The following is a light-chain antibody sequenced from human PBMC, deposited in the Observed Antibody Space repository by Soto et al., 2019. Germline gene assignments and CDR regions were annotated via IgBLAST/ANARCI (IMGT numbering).Light chain of an antibody. CDR2: DVS. J-gene: IGLJ2*01. CDR3: SSYTSSSPVV. Sequence: QSALTQPASVSGSPGQSITISCTGTSIDVGGYNYVSWYQHHPGKAPKLMIYDVSNRPSGVSNRFSGSKSGNTASLTISGLQAEDEADYYCSSYTSSSPVVFGGGTKLTVL. V-gene: IGLV2-14*03. CDR1: SIDVGGYNY.